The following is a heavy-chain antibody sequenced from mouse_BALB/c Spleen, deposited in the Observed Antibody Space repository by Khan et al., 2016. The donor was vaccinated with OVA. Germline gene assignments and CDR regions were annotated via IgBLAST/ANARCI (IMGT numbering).Heavy chain of an antibody. J-gene: IGHJ3*01. CDR3: ARSPTMITQFSY. CDR1: GYTFTSYW. D-gene: IGHD2-4*01. V-gene: IGHV1-7*01. Sequence: QVRLQQPGAELAKPGASVKMSCKASGYTFTSYWMHWVKQRPGQGLEWIGFINPTTGYTEYNQKFKDKATLTADKSSSTAYMQLSSLTSEDSAVYYCARSPTMITQFSYWGQGTLVTVSA. CDR2: INPTTGYT.